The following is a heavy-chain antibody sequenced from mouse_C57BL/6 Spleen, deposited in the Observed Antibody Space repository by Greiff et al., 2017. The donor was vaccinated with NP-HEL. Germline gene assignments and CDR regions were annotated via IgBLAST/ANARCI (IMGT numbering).Heavy chain of an antibody. Sequence: EVQLQQSGAELVRPGASVKLSCTASGFNIKDDYMHWVKQRPEQGLEWIGWIDPENGDTEYASKFQGKATITADTSSTTAYLQLSSLTSEDTAVYYCRTAQRGYFDYWGQGTTLTVSS. D-gene: IGHD3-2*02. CDR2: IDPENGDT. CDR1: GFNIKDDY. J-gene: IGHJ2*01. CDR3: RTAQRGYFDY. V-gene: IGHV14-4*01.